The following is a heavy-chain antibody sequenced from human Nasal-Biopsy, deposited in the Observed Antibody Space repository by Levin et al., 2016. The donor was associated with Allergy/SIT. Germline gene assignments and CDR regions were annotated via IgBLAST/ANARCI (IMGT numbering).Heavy chain of an antibody. CDR2: ITSEGDTK. J-gene: IGHJ4*02. CDR1: GFTFSDYY. Sequence: GGSLRLSCAASGFTFSDYYMTWIRQVPGKGLELLAYITSEGDTKVYADSVKGRFTISRDNAKDSLYLQMNNLRADDTAFYYCARDRYWNFWSGYFDYWGQGILVTVSS. CDR3: ARDRYWNFWSGYFDY. D-gene: IGHD3-3*01. V-gene: IGHV3-11*01.